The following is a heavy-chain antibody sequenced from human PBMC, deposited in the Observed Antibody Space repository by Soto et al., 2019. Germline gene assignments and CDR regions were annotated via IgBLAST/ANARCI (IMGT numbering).Heavy chain of an antibody. J-gene: IGHJ6*04. Sequence: EVQLVESGGGLVQPGGSLRLSCAASGFTVSSKYMTWVRQAPGKGLEWVSLIQSGGTTYYADAVKGRLTITRDTSENTLHLQMDSRRVEVTAVYYCARDDVLCDGGRGDGIPVDVCGKGTTVAVSS. CDR3: ARDDVLCDGGRGDGIPVDV. V-gene: IGHV3-66*01. CDR1: GFTVSSKY. CDR2: IQSGGTT. D-gene: IGHD2-21*01.